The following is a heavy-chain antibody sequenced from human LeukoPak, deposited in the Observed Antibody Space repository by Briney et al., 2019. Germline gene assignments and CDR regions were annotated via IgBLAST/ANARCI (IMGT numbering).Heavy chain of an antibody. V-gene: IGHV3-23*01. CDR2: ISGSGGST. CDR3: AKDPGIAVADGGYYFDY. D-gene: IGHD6-19*01. CDR1: GMIFSYYA. J-gene: IGHJ4*02. Sequence: GGLQSLSYAAAGMIFSYYARRGLRQAAGRLLGRVSVISGSGGSTYYADSVKGRFTISRDNSKNTLYLQMNSLRAEDTAVYYCAKDPGIAVADGGYYFDYWGQGTLVTVSS.